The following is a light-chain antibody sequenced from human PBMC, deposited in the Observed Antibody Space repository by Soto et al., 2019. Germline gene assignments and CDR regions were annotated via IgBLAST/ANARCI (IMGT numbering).Light chain of an antibody. CDR2: AAS. Sequence: DIQMTQSPSTLSASVGDRVTITYRASQSVGRWLAWYQQNPGKATKLMIYAASSLQSGVPSRFSGSGSGTDFTLTLRSLQPDDFATYYCQQYNSYHSITFGQGTRLEIK. V-gene: IGKV1-5*01. J-gene: IGKJ5*01. CDR3: QQYNSYHSIT. CDR1: QSVGRW.